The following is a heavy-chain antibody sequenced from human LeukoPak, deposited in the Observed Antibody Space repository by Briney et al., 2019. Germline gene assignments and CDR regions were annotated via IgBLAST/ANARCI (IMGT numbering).Heavy chain of an antibody. CDR1: GGSISTYY. CDR2: VYTTGSS. J-gene: IGHJ6*02. D-gene: IGHD5-12*01. V-gene: IGHV4-4*07. Sequence: PSETLSLTCAVSGGSISTYYWSWIRQPAGKGLEWIGRVYTTGSSNYSPSLKNRLTMSTDTSKNQISLKLTSVSAADTAVYYCARVSGGSGYDLSFYYAMDVWGQGTTVTVSS. CDR3: ARVSGGSGYDLSFYYAMDV.